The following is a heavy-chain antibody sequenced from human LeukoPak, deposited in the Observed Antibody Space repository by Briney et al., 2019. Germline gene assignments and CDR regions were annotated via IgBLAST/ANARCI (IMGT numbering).Heavy chain of an antibody. V-gene: IGHV3-33*01. CDR2: IWYDSSKE. CDR1: GFTFTNHG. Sequence: GGPLRLSCAAPGFTFTNHGFHWVRQAPGKGLEWVAAIWYDSSKESYADSVKGRFTSSRDNSKNTVYLQMNSLRGEDTAVYYCARDPESSMDVWGQGTTVSVSS. D-gene: IGHD1-14*01. CDR3: ARDPESSMDV. J-gene: IGHJ6*02.